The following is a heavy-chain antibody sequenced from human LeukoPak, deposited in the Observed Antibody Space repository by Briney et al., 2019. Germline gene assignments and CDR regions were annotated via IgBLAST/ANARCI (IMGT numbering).Heavy chain of an antibody. V-gene: IGHV1-69*05. CDR3: ARDGVRGSHPTGGDY. Sequence: GASAKVSCKASGGTFSSYAISWVRQAPGQGLEWMGGIIPIFGTANYAQKFQGRVTITRDTSASTAYMELSSLRSEDTAVYYCARDGVRGSHPTGGDYWGQGTLVTVSS. D-gene: IGHD1-26*01. CDR2: IIPIFGTA. CDR1: GGTFSSYA. J-gene: IGHJ4*02.